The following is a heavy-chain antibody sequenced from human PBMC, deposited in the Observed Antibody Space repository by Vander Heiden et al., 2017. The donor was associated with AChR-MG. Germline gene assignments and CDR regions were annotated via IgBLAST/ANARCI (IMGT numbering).Heavy chain of an antibody. D-gene: IGHD3-10*01. V-gene: IGHV4-39*01. J-gene: IGHJ4*02. Sequence: QLQLQESGPGLVKPSETLSLTCTVSGGPISCSSYYWGWIRQPPGKGPARHGSIHNGGTTYSNPSLKSRVTIFVDTSKNQFSRKLTSVTAADTALYFCARHQDYYGAGTYLPPYDCWGPGTLVTVSS. CDR3: ARHQDYYGAGTYLPPYDC. CDR1: GGPISCSSYY. CDR2: IHNGGTT.